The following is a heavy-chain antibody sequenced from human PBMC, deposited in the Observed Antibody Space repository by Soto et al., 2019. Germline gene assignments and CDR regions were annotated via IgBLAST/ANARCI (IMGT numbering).Heavy chain of an antibody. CDR1: GASIGSGDYY. V-gene: IGHV4-31*02. CDR3: ASIYDSSGYYYGNNWFDP. D-gene: IGHD3-22*01. J-gene: IGHJ5*02. Sequence: SDTLSLTCTVSGASIGSGDYYWSWIRQHPGKGLEWIGYIYYSGGTYYNPSLKSRVTISVDTSKNQFSLELSSVTAADTAVYYCASIYDSSGYYYGNNWFDPWGQGTLVNVSS. CDR2: IYYSGGT.